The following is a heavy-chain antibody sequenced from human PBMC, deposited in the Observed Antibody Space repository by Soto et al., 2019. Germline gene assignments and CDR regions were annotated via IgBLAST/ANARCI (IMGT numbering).Heavy chain of an antibody. D-gene: IGHD3-3*01. J-gene: IGHJ4*02. CDR3: ARGNGIDFWSGYYSI. CDR2: INPNSGGT. Sequence: ASVKVSCKASGYTFTGYYMHWVRQAPGQGLEWMGWINPNSGGTNYAQKFQGRVTMTRDTSTSTAYMELSRLRSDDTAVYYCARGNGIDFWSGYYSIWGQGTLVTVSS. V-gene: IGHV1-2*02. CDR1: GYTFTGYY.